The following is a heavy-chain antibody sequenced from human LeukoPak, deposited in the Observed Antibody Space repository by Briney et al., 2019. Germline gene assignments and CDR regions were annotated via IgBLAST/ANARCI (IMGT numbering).Heavy chain of an antibody. CDR2: IGNDGRAK. J-gene: IGHJ4*02. CDR1: GFSFSNYG. Sequence: GSLILSCVASGFSFSNYGIHWVRQAPGKGLEWVAVIGNDGRAKYYADSVRGRFTISRDNSENTLYLQMDSLRSEGTAVYYCAKEEAWGVNAFDFWGQGILVTVPS. CDR3: AKEEAWGVNAFDF. V-gene: IGHV3-30*05. D-gene: IGHD3-10*01.